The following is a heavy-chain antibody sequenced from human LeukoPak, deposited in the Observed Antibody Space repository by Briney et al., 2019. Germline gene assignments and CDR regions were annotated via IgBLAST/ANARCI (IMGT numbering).Heavy chain of an antibody. CDR2: VKSKTDGETA. Sequence: PGGSLRLSCETYGITFSNAWMTWVRQAPGKGPEWVGRVKSKTDGETAEYAAPVEGRFTVSRDDSKKTLFPQMNRLKPEDTAVYYCTTGFSSGWYEYYFEYWGQGTLVTVSS. CDR1: GITFSNAW. CDR3: TTGFSSGWYEYYFEY. V-gene: IGHV3-15*01. D-gene: IGHD6-19*01. J-gene: IGHJ4*02.